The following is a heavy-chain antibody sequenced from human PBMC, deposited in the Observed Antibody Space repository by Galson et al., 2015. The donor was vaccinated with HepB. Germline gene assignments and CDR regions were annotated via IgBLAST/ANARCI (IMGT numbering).Heavy chain of an antibody. CDR2: INYSGST. V-gene: IGHV4-34*01. CDR3: ARGRGIIPFYYQYYGMDV. CDR1: GGSFSGYY. J-gene: IGHJ6*02. D-gene: IGHD2-21*01. Sequence: ETLSLTCAVYGGSFSGYYWSWIRQPPGKGLEWIGEINYSGSTNYNPSLKSRVTISVDPSKNQFSLNLSSVTAADTAVYYCARGRGIIPFYYQYYGMDVWGQGTTVTVSS.